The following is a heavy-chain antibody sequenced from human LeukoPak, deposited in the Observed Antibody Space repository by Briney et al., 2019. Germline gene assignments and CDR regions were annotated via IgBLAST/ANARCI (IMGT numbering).Heavy chain of an antibody. D-gene: IGHD4-17*01. V-gene: IGHV1-69*04. CDR2: IIPILGIA. CDR1: GGTFSSYA. J-gene: IGHJ6*02. CDR3: AREPHTTVTTVYPYYHGMDV. Sequence: ASVKVSCKASGGTFSSYAISWVRQAPGQGLEWMGRIIPILGIANYAQKFQGRVTITADKSTSTAYMELSSLRSEDTAVYYCAREPHTTVTTVYPYYHGMDVWGQGTTVTVSS.